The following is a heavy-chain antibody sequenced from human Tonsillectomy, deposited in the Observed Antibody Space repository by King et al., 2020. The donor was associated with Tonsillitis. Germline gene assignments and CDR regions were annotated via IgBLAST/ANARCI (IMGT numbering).Heavy chain of an antibody. D-gene: IGHD3-3*01. Sequence: GQLVQSGGGLVQPGGSLRLSCAASGFTFSSYSMSWVRQAPGKGLEWLSGISGSGGSAYYADSVKGRFTISRDNSKNTLYLQMNNLRAEDTAVYYCAKDGLRFLEWSDYWGQGTLVTVSS. CDR1: GFTFSSYS. CDR2: ISGSGGSA. CDR3: AKDGLRFLEWSDY. V-gene: IGHV3-23*04. J-gene: IGHJ4*02.